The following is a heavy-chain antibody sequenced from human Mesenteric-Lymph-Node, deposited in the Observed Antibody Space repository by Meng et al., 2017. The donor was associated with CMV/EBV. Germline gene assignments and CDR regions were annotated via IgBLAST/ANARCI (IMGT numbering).Heavy chain of an antibody. Sequence: GGSLRLSCAASGFTFTDAWMNWVRQAPGKGLEWVGRIKSKTDGGTTDYAAPVKGRFTISRDDSKNTLYLQMNSLKTEDTAVYYCTTADIVVVPAAIDGYFQHWGQGTLVTVSS. CDR2: IKSKTDGGTT. CDR1: GFTFTDAW. D-gene: IGHD2-2*02. CDR3: TTADIVVVPAAIDGYFQH. J-gene: IGHJ1*01. V-gene: IGHV3-15*01.